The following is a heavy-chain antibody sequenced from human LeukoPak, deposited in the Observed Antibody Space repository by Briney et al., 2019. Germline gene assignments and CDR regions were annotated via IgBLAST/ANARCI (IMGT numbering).Heavy chain of an antibody. CDR3: ARGLAVSGSYYGMDV. J-gene: IGHJ6*02. CDR2: IYYSGST. D-gene: IGHD6-19*01. Sequence: PSETLSLTCTVSGGSISSSSYYWGWIRQPPGKGLEWIGSIYYSGSTYYNPSLKSRVTISVDTSKNQFSLKLSSVTAADTAVYYCARGLAVSGSYYGMDVWGQGTTVTASS. CDR1: GGSISSSSYY. V-gene: IGHV4-39*07.